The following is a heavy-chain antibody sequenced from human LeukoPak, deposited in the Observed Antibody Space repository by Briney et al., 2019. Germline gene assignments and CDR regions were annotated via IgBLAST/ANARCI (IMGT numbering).Heavy chain of an antibody. Sequence: PGGSLRLSCAASGFTFSSYAMSWVRQAPGKGLEWVSAISGSGGSTYYADSVKGRFTISRDNAKNSLYLQVNSLRAEDTAVYYCARDRRDSLSRHFDYWGQGTLVTVSS. J-gene: IGHJ4*02. CDR3: ARDRRDSLSRHFDY. CDR1: GFTFSSYA. V-gene: IGHV3-23*01. D-gene: IGHD3/OR15-3a*01. CDR2: ISGSGGST.